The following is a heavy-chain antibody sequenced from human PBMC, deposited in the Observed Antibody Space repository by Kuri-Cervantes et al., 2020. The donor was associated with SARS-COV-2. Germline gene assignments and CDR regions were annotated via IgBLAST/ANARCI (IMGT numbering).Heavy chain of an antibody. J-gene: IGHJ5*02. CDR3: ARDDSPPYCSSTSRYLNWFDP. D-gene: IGHD2-2*01. V-gene: IGHV1-18*01. Sequence: ASVKVSCKASGYTFTRYGITWVRQAPGQGLEWMGWISPDNDDTKYAQKFQGRVTMSTDTSSSTAYMDLRGLRFDDTAVYYCARDDSPPYCSSTSRYLNWFDPWGQGTLVTVSS. CDR1: GYTFTRYG. CDR2: ISPDNDDT.